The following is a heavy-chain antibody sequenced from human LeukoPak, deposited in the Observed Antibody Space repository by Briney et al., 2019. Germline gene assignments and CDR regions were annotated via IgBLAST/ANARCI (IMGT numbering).Heavy chain of an antibody. J-gene: IGHJ4*02. V-gene: IGHV3-48*01. CDR1: GFTFSSYA. CDR3: VLGSYQLPFDF. D-gene: IGHD2-2*01. Sequence: GGSLRVSCAASGFTFSSYAMSWVRQAPGKGLEWVSYISGSSSTIYYADSVKGRFTISRDNAENSLYLQMNSLRAEDTAVYYCVLGSYQLPFDFWGQGTLVTVSS. CDR2: ISGSSSTI.